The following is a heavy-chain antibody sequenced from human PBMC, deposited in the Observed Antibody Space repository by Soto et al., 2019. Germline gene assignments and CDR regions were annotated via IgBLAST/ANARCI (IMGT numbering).Heavy chain of an antibody. Sequence: PSETLSLTCTVSGGSISSSSHYWGWIRQPPGKGLECIGNIYYDGNTYYNPSLKSRVTISVDTSKNQFSLKLSSVTAADTAVYYCARHYDILTGYLDYWGQGTLVTVSS. V-gene: IGHV4-39*01. CDR1: GGSISSSSHY. J-gene: IGHJ4*02. CDR3: ARHYDILTGYLDY. D-gene: IGHD3-9*01. CDR2: IYYDGNT.